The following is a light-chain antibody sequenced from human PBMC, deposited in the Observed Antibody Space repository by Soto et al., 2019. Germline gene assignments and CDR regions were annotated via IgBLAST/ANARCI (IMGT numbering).Light chain of an antibody. V-gene: IGKV1-5*03. J-gene: IGKJ1*01. CDR1: QTISSW. CDR2: KAS. CDR3: QHYNSYSEA. Sequence: DIQMTQSPSTLSGSVGDRVTITCRASQTISSWLAWYQQKPGKAPKLLIYKASTLKSGVPSKFSGSGSGTEFTLTISSLQTDDFATYYCQHYNSYSEAVGPGTKGDIK.